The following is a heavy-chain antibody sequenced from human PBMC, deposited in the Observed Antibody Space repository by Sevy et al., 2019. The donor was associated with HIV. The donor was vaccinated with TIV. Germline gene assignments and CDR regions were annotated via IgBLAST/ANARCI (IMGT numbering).Heavy chain of an antibody. CDR1: GFTFSSYA. V-gene: IGHV3-30-3*01. J-gene: IGHJ4*02. CDR3: ARDLSLGYCTNGVCHPDY. D-gene: IGHD2-8*01. CDR2: ISYDGSNK. Sequence: LSLTCAASGFTFSSYAMHWVRQAPGKGLEWVAVISYDGSNKYFADSVKGRFTISRDNSKNTLYLQMNSLRADDTAVYYCARDLSLGYCTNGVCHPDYWGQGTLVTVSS.